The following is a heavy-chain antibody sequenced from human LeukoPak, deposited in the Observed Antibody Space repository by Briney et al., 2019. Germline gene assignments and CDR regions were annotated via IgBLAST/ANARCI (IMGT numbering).Heavy chain of an antibody. D-gene: IGHD3-10*01. CDR1: GDSVTRGSFY. CDR2: VYYTGST. CDR3: ARHSGSGSLSRPFDP. Sequence: SETLSLTCSVSGDSVTRGSFYWAWLRQRPGKELEWIATVYYTGSTYYNPSLMSRITISMDTSKNQFSLKVRSVVAPDTAVYYCARHSGSGSLSRPFDPWGQGTLVTVSS. V-gene: IGHV4-39*01. J-gene: IGHJ5*02.